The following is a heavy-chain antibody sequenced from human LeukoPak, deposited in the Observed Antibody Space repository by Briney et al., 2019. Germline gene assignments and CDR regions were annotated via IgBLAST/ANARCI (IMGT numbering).Heavy chain of an antibody. CDR3: ARDGEPWDAFDI. J-gene: IGHJ3*02. CDR1: GGTFSSYA. V-gene: IGHV1-69*04. CDR2: IIPILGIA. Sequence: ASVKVSCKASGGTFSSYAISWVRQAPGQGLEWMGRIIPILGIANYAQKFQGRVTITADKSTSTVYMELSSLRSEDTAVYYCARDGEPWDAFDIWGQGTMVTVSS.